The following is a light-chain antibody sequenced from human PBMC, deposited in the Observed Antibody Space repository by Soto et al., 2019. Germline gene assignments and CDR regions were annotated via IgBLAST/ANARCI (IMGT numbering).Light chain of an antibody. CDR1: SSNIGAGYD. CDR2: SNN. J-gene: IGLJ2*01. Sequence: QSVLTQPPSVSGAPGQTITISCTGSSSNIGAGYDVHWYQQLPGAAPKLLMHSNNLRPSGVPERISGSKSGTSASLAISGLRSEDEAVYYCASWDDRLGAVIFGGGTKLTVL. CDR3: ASWDDRLGAVI. V-gene: IGLV1-47*02.